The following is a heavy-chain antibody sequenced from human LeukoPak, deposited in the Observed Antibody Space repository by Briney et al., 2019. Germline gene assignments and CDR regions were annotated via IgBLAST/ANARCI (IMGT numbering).Heavy chain of an antibody. J-gene: IGHJ4*02. Sequence: SETLSLTCAVYGGSFSGYYWSWIRQPPGKGLEWIGEINHSGSTNYNPSLKSRVTISVDTSKNQFSLKLSSVTAADTAVYYCARRRVGATRDFDYWGQGTLVTVSS. V-gene: IGHV4-34*01. CDR1: GGSFSGYY. D-gene: IGHD1-26*01. CDR2: INHSGST. CDR3: ARRRVGATRDFDY.